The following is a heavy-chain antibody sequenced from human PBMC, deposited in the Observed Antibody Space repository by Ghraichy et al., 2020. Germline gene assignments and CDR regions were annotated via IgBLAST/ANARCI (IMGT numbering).Heavy chain of an antibody. CDR3: ARGGYDFWSGYYEGWFDP. CDR1: GGSISSGGYS. CDR2: IYHSGST. V-gene: IGHV4-30-2*01. J-gene: IGHJ5*02. Sequence: SETLSLTCAVSGGSISSGGYSWSWIRQPPGKGLEWIGYIYHSGSTYYNPSLKSRVTISVDRSKNQFSLKLSSVTAADTAVYYCARGGYDFWSGYYEGWFDPWGQGTLVTLSS. D-gene: IGHD3-3*01.